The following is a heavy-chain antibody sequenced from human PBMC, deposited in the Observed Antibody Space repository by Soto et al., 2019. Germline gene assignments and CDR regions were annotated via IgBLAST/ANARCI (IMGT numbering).Heavy chain of an antibody. CDR3: TRRGITGTHHLDV. V-gene: IGHV3-73*01. Sequence: GGSLRLSCAASGFTFSGSAMHWVRQASGKGLEWVGRIRSKANSYATAYAASVKGRFTISRDDSKNTAYLQMNSLKTEDTAVYYCTRRGITGTHHLDVWGKGTTVTVSS. J-gene: IGHJ6*04. CDR1: GFTFSGSA. D-gene: IGHD1-20*01. CDR2: IRSKANSYAT.